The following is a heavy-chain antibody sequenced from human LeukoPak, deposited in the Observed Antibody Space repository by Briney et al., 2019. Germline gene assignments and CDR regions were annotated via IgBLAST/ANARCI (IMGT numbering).Heavy chain of an antibody. J-gene: IGHJ4*02. V-gene: IGHV3-72*01. CDR1: GFTFSDHY. CDR2: IRNKANSYTT. D-gene: IGHD3-22*01. CDR3: AKGTPRFYDSSGYPNFQFDY. Sequence: GGSLRLSCAASGFTFSDHYMDWVRRAPGKGLEWIGRIRNKANSYTTEYAASVKGRFTISRDDSKNSLYLQMNSLRAEDTAVYYCAKGTPRFYDSSGYPNFQFDYWGQGTLVTVSS.